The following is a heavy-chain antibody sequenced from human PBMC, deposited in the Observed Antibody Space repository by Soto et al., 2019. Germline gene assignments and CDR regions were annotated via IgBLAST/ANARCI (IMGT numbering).Heavy chain of an antibody. CDR3: ARGRSRADIVVLPAAMDAFDI. CDR2: INHSGST. J-gene: IGHJ3*02. V-gene: IGHV4-34*01. D-gene: IGHD2-2*01. CDR1: GGSFSGYY. Sequence: QVQLQQWGAGLLKPSETLSLTCAVYGGSFSGYYWSWIRQPPGKGLEWIGEINHSGSTNYNPSLKSRVTISVDTSKNQFSLKLSSVTAADTAVYYCARGRSRADIVVLPAAMDAFDIWGQGTMVTVSS.